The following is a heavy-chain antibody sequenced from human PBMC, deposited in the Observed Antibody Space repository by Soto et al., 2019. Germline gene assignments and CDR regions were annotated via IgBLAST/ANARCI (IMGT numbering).Heavy chain of an antibody. Sequence: QVQLVQSGAEEKKPGASVKVSCKASGYTFTSYAMHWVRQDPVQRLEWMGWINAGNGNKKYSQKFQGRVTITRDTAASTAYMELSSLSSEDTAVYYCARSIVVVTALDYWGQGTLVTVSS. D-gene: IGHD2-21*02. V-gene: IGHV1-3*05. CDR2: INAGNGNK. CDR3: ARSIVVVTALDY. J-gene: IGHJ4*02. CDR1: GYTFTSYA.